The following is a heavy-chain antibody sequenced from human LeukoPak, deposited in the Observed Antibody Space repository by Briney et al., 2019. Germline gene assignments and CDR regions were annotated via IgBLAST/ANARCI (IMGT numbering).Heavy chain of an antibody. Sequence: PGGSLRLSCASSGFTFSDYGMHWVRQAPGKGLEWVAFIRYDGYEKYYADSVKGRFTISRDNSKNTLYVQMNSLRGEDTAVYYCARYLWGWNDAFDIWGQGTMVTVSS. CDR3: ARYLWGWNDAFDI. CDR2: IRYDGYEK. V-gene: IGHV3-30*02. D-gene: IGHD4/OR15-4a*01. CDR1: GFTFSDYG. J-gene: IGHJ3*02.